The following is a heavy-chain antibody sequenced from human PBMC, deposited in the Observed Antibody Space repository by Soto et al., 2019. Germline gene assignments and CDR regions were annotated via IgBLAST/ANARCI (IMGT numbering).Heavy chain of an antibody. CDR1: GYTFIGYY. J-gene: IGHJ4*02. D-gene: IGHD5-12*01. Sequence: QVQLVQSGAEVKKPWSSVKVSCKASGYTFIGYYIHWVRQAPGQGLEWMGWINPNSGGAKYSQKFQAWVTMTSDTSNSTAYMELSRLKSDDTAVYYCARSGGGYDLGDYWGQGTLVTVSS. V-gene: IGHV1-2*04. CDR3: ARSGGGYDLGDY. CDR2: INPNSGGA.